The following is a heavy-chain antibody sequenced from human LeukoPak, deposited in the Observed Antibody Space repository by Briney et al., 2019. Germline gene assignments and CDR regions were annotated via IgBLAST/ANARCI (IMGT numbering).Heavy chain of an antibody. J-gene: IGHJ4*02. D-gene: IGHD3-9*01. CDR3: ARSILRYFDYFDY. CDR2: IYPGDSDT. Sequence: GESLKISRKGSGYDFTSHWIGWVRQMPGKGLEWMGIIYPGDSDTRYSPSFQGQVTISADKSISTAYLQWSSLKASDTAVYYCARSILRYFDYFDYWGQGTLVTVSS. V-gene: IGHV5-51*01. CDR1: GYDFTSHW.